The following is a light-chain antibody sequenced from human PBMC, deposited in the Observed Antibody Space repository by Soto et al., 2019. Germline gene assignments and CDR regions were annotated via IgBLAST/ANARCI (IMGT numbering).Light chain of an antibody. Sequence: ELVLTHSPGTLSFSPVQRSILSYSSSQTVNNNYLAWCQLKPGQAPRLLIYGASRRATGIPDRFSGSASGTDFTLTISRLEPEDFAVYFCQQYSDLPMTFGQGTRLEI. CDR1: QTVNNNY. J-gene: IGKJ5*01. CDR2: GAS. V-gene: IGKV3-20*01. CDR3: QQYSDLPMT.